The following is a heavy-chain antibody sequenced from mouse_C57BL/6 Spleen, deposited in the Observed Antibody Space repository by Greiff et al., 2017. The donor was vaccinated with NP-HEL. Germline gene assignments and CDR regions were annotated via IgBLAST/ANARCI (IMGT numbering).Heavy chain of an antibody. CDR3: ARGGNYYGSSYFYAMDY. CDR2: IYPGGGYT. V-gene: IGHV1-63*01. D-gene: IGHD1-1*01. Sequence: QVQLQQSGAELVRPGTSVKMSCKASGYTFTNYWIGWAKQRPGHGLEWIGDIYPGGGYTNYNEKFKGKATLTADKSSSTAYMQFSSLTSEDSAIYYCARGGNYYGSSYFYAMDYWGQGTSVTVSS. J-gene: IGHJ4*01. CDR1: GYTFTNYW.